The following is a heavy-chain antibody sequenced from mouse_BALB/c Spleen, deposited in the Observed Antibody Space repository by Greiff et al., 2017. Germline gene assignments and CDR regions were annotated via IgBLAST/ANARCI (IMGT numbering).Heavy chain of an antibody. CDR2: IWSGGST. CDR3: ASSLLRLHYAMDY. CDR1: GFSLTSYG. J-gene: IGHJ4*01. V-gene: IGHV2-2*02. D-gene: IGHD1-2*01. Sequence: VKLVESGPGLVQPSQSLSITCTVSGFSLTSYGVHWVRQSPGKGLEWLGVIWSGGSTDYNAAFISRLSISKDNSKSQVFFKMNSLQANDTAIYYCASSLLRLHYAMDYWGQGTSVTVSS.